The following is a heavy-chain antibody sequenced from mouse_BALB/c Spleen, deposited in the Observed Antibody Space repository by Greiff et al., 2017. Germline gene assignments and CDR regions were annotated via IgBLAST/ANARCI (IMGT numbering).Heavy chain of an antibody. D-gene: IGHD2-2*01. CDR3: TRGLRRYVDV. Sequence: QVQLQQSGAELVKPGASVKLSCKASGYTFTSYYMYWVKQRPGQGLEWIGEINPSNGGTNFNEKFKSKATLTVDKSSSTAYMQLSSLTSEDSAVYYCTRGLRRYVDVWGAGTTVTVSS. CDR2: INPSNGGT. CDR1: GYTFTSYY. J-gene: IGHJ1*01. V-gene: IGHV1S81*02.